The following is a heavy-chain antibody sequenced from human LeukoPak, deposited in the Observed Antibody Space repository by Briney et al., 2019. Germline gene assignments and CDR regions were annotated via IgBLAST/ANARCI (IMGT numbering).Heavy chain of an antibody. Sequence: PVSSLRLSCAASGFTFCSYCMHWVRQALWKGLEWVAVISYDGINKYYADSVKCRFTISRDNSNNTLYLQMHRLRADDKVVYYCAKDFRLSAGLGDYFDYWGQGTLVTVSS. CDR1: GFTFCSYC. D-gene: IGHD3-16*01. V-gene: IGHV3-30*18. CDR2: ISYDGINK. J-gene: IGHJ4*02. CDR3: AKDFRLSAGLGDYFDY.